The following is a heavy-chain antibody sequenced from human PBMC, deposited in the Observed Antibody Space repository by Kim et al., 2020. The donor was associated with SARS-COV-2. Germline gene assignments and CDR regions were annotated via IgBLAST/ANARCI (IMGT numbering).Heavy chain of an antibody. CDR1: GFTFSSYG. D-gene: IGHD6-19*01. J-gene: IGHJ4*02. CDR2: ISYDGSNK. Sequence: GGSLRLSCAASGFTFSSYGMHWVRQAPGKGLEWVAVISYDGSNKYYADSVKGRFTISRDNSKNTLYLQMNSLRAEDTAVYYCAKVLSHSSGWDYWGQGTLVTVSS. CDR3: AKVLSHSSGWDY. V-gene: IGHV3-30*18.